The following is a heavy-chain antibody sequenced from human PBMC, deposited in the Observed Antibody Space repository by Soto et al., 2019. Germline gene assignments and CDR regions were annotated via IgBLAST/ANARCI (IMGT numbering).Heavy chain of an antibody. J-gene: IGHJ6*03. CDR3: AKSQSDDFWSGGYMDV. CDR1: GFTFSSYA. Sequence: EVQLLESGGGLVQPGGSLRLSCAASGFTFSSYAMSWLRQAPGKGLEWVSAISGSGGSTYYADSVKGRFTISRDNSKNTLYLQMNSLRAEYTAVYYWAKSQSDDFWSGGYMDVWGKGTTVTVSS. V-gene: IGHV3-23*01. CDR2: ISGSGGST. D-gene: IGHD3-3*01.